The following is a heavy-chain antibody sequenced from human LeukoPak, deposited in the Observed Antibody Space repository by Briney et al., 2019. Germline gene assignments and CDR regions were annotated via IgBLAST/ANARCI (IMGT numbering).Heavy chain of an antibody. CDR2: ISVSGDNS. Sequence: GGSLRLSCTASGFTVSSYAMNWVRQAPGKGLEWVSGISVSGDNSYYADSVKGRFTISRDNSKNTLYLQMNSLRAEDTAVYYCARGALLERFFDYWGQGTLVTVSS. V-gene: IGHV3-23*01. J-gene: IGHJ4*02. D-gene: IGHD1-1*01. CDR1: GFTVSSYA. CDR3: ARGALLERFFDY.